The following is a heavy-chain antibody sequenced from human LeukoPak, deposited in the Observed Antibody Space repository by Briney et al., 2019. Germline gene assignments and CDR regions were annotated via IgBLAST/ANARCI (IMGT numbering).Heavy chain of an antibody. Sequence: QAGGSLRLSCAASGFTVSSNYMSWVRQAPGKGLEWVSVIYSGGSTYYADSVKGRYTISRDNSKNTLYLQMNSLRAEDTAVYYCARTYSSGYLDYWGQGTLVTVSS. CDR3: ARTYSSGYLDY. CDR2: IYSGGST. D-gene: IGHD6-19*01. V-gene: IGHV3-53*05. CDR1: GFTVSSNY. J-gene: IGHJ4*02.